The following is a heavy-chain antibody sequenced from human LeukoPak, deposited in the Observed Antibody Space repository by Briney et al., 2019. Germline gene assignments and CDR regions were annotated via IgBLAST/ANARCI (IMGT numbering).Heavy chain of an antibody. CDR1: GFTFSSYE. D-gene: IGHD1-26*01. V-gene: IGHV3-48*03. J-gene: IGHJ4*02. CDR3: ARIPQEVYSGSYS. CDR2: TSSSGSTI. Sequence: PGGSLRLSCAASGFTFSSYEMNWVRQAPGKGLEWVSYTSSSGSTIYYADSVKGRFTISRDNAKNSLYLQMNSLRAEDTAVYYCARIPQEVYSGSYSWGQGTLVTVSS.